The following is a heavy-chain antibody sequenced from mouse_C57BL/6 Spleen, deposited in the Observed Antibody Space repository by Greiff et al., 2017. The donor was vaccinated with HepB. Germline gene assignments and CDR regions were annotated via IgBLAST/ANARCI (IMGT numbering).Heavy chain of an antibody. J-gene: IGHJ3*01. V-gene: IGHV5-9*01. Sequence: DVMLVESGGGLVKPGGSLKLSCAASGFTFSSYTMSWVRQTPEKRLEWVATISGGGGNTYYPDSVKGRFTISRDNAKNTLYLQMSSLRSEDTALYYCARHKGFAYWGQGTLVTVSA. D-gene: IGHD1-3*01. CDR2: ISGGGGNT. CDR1: GFTFSSYT. CDR3: ARHKGFAY.